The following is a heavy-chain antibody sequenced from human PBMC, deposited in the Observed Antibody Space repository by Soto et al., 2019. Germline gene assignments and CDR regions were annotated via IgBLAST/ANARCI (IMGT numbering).Heavy chain of an antibody. CDR3: SRERAIEGAEVDYWLDV. Sequence: EVQLVESGGGLVQAGGSLRLSCAASGFTFSNYGMHWVRQIPGKGLEWVSDICTRGRTIYYADSVKGRFTISRDNAKNSLYQQMSNLRAEDKAVEYCSRERAIEGAEVDYWLDVWGRGTPVTVSS. V-gene: IGHV3-48*03. CDR2: ICTRGRTI. J-gene: IGHJ6*02. D-gene: IGHD2-8*02. CDR1: GFTFSNYG.